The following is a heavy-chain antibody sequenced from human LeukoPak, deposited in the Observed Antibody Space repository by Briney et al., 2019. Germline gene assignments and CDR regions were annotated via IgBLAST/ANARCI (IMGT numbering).Heavy chain of an antibody. CDR3: ARGLGVRGVMDV. J-gene: IGHJ6*04. D-gene: IGHD3-10*01. CDR2: ISYDGSTK. CDR1: GFTFSGYA. V-gene: IGHV3-30*04. Sequence: GGSLRLSCAASGFTFSGYAMHWVRQAPGEGLEWVAIISYDGSTKYYAVSVKGRFTISRDNSKNTLYLQLNSLRAEDTAVYYCARGLGVRGVMDVWGKGTTVTVSS.